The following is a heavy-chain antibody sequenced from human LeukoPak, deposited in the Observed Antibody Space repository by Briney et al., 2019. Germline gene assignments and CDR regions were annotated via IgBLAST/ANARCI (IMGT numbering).Heavy chain of an antibody. V-gene: IGHV2-5*01. CDR2: LYWNDHK. D-gene: IGHD3-10*01. CDR1: GFSLTSRGVG. Sequence: SGPTLVNPTQTLTLTCTFSGFSLTSRGVGVGWIRQPPGKALEWLALLYWNDHKAYSPSLKSRLTITKDTSKNQVVLTMTNMDPVDTATYYCTRHYYQRGDDSYYMDVWGKGTTITISS. J-gene: IGHJ6*03. CDR3: TRHYYQRGDDSYYMDV.